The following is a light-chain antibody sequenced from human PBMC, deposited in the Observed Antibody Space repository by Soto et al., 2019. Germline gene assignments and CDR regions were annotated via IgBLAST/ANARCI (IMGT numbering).Light chain of an antibody. J-gene: IGKJ1*01. CDR2: DAS. Sequence: IVLTQSPVTLAVSPGERAVLSCRASQSVSPSLAWYQHKPGQAPRLFIYDASKRAPGIPARFSGSGSGTDFTLTINSLEPEDFAVYYCQVRDVWPSFGQGTKV. CDR3: QVRDVWPS. CDR1: QSVSPS. V-gene: IGKV3-11*01.